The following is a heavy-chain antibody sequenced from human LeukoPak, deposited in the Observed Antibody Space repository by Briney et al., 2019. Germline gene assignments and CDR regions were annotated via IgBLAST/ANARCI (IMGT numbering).Heavy chain of an antibody. CDR2: ISSSSSDI. CDR3: ARRTPRRAAAGGYYMDV. J-gene: IGHJ6*03. Sequence: PGGSLRLSCAASGFTLSSYSMTWVRQAPGKGLEWVSSISSSSSDIYYADSVKGRFTISRDNAKNSLYLQMNSLRAEDTAVYYCARRTPRRAAAGGYYMDVWGKGTTVTVSS. V-gene: IGHV3-21*01. CDR1: GFTLSSYS. D-gene: IGHD6-13*01.